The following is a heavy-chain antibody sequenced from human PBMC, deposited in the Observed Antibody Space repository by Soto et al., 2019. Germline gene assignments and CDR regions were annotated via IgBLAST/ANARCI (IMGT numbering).Heavy chain of an antibody. D-gene: IGHD3-3*02. Sequence: QVQLVESGGGVVQPGRSLRLSCAASGFTFSSYGMHWVRQAPGKGLEWLAVISYDGTYKYYADSVKGRFTISRDDSDSTMYLQVDSLRAEHTAVYYCAKHVRIGFMASHTFYNFDYWGQGALATVSS. V-gene: IGHV3-30*18. CDR1: GFTFSSYG. CDR3: AKHVRIGFMASHTFYNFDY. CDR2: ISYDGTYK. J-gene: IGHJ4*02.